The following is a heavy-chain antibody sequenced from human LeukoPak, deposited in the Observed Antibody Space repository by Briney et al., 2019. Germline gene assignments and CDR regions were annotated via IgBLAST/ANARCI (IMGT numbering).Heavy chain of an antibody. CDR3: ARGDYYDSSGYSQYFQH. CDR1: GFTFSSYW. Sequence: GGSLRLSCAASGFTFSSYWMSWVRQAPGKGLEWVANIKQDGSEKYYVDSVKGRFTTSRDNAKTSLYLQMNSLRAEDTAVYYCARGDYYDSSGYSQYFQHWGQGTLVTVSS. J-gene: IGHJ1*01. D-gene: IGHD3-22*01. CDR2: IKQDGSEK. V-gene: IGHV3-7*05.